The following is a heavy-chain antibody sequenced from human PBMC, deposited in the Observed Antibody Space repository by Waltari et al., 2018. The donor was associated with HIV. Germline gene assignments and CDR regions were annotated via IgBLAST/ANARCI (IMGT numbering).Heavy chain of an antibody. Sequence: QLQLQQSGPGLVKPSETLSLTCTVSGGSISSSRYYWGCIRQPPGKGLEWIGSIHYSGNTFYNSSLKSRVARSIDTSKNQFSLTLSSVTAADTAVYFCARHSGIDCSSTSCFKRPFDYWGQGSLVTVSS. J-gene: IGHJ4*02. D-gene: IGHD2-2*01. CDR2: IHYSGNT. CDR1: GGSISSSRYY. V-gene: IGHV4-39*01. CDR3: ARHSGIDCSSTSCFKRPFDY.